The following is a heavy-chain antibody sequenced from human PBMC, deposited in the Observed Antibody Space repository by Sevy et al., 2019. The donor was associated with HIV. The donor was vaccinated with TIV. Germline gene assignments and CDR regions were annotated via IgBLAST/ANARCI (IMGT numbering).Heavy chain of an antibody. CDR1: GFTFSNYG. CDR2: IRYDGSNT. Sequence: GGSLRLSCVASGFTFSNYGMHWVRQAPGKGLEWVSFIRYDGSNTYYADSVKDRFTISRDNSKNTVYLQMNSLRVEDTAMYYCAKDLGGYSDSWGQGTPVTVSS. J-gene: IGHJ4*02. V-gene: IGHV3-30*02. CDR3: AKDLGGYSDS. D-gene: IGHD2-15*01.